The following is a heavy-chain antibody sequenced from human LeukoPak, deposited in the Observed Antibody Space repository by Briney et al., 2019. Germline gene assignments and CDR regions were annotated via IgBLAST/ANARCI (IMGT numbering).Heavy chain of an antibody. CDR2: MNPNSGNT. CDR1: GYTFTSCD. D-gene: IGHD6-19*01. Sequence: GASVKVSCKASGYTFTSCDINWVRQATGQGLEWMGWMNPNSGNTGYAQKFQGRVTMTRNTSISTAYMELSSLRSEDTAVYYCASQPSIAVAGTFDYWGQGTLVTVSS. CDR3: ASQPSIAVAGTFDY. V-gene: IGHV1-8*01. J-gene: IGHJ4*02.